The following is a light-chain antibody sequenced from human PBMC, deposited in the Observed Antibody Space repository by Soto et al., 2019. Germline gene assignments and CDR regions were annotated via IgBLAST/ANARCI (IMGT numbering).Light chain of an antibody. CDR3: QQYYSYPLT. CDR2: AAS. J-gene: IGKJ4*01. Sequence: AIRMTQSPSSFSASTGDRVTITCRASQGISSYLAWYQQKPGKAPKLLIYAASTLQSGVPSRFSGSGSGTEFTLTVSCLQSEDFATDYGQQYYSYPLTFGGGTKVEIK. CDR1: QGISSY. V-gene: IGKV1-8*01.